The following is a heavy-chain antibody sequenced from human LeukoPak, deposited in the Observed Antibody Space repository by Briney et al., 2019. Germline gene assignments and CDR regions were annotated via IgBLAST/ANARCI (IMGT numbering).Heavy chain of an antibody. D-gene: IGHD3-10*01. Sequence: PGGSLGLSCAASGFTFSSYSMNWVRQAPEKGLEWVSSISSSSSYIYYADSVKGRFTISRDNAKNSLYLQMNSLRAEDTAVYYCARLKGSGSYSFDYWGQGTLVTVSS. V-gene: IGHV3-21*01. CDR1: GFTFSSYS. J-gene: IGHJ4*02. CDR2: ISSSSSYI. CDR3: ARLKGSGSYSFDY.